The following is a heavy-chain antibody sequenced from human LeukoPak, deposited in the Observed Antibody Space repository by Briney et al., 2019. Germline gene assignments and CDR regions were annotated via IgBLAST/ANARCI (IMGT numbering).Heavy chain of an antibody. CDR2: IIPIFGTA. J-gene: IGHJ4*02. D-gene: IGHD2-21*02. CDR3: ARDFGCGGDCYQGYYFDY. CDR1: GGTFSSYA. Sequence: ASVKVSCKASGGTFSSYAISWVRQAPGQGLEWMGGIIPIFGTANYAQKFQGRVTITADESTSTAYMELSSLRSEDAAVYYCARDFGCGGDCYQGYYFDYWGQGTLVTVSS. V-gene: IGHV1-69*13.